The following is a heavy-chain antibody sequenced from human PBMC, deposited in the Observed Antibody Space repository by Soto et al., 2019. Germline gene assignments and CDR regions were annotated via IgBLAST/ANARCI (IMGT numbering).Heavy chain of an antibody. CDR2: IYYSGST. D-gene: IGHD5-18*01. Sequence: PSETLSLTCTVSDGSISSGGYYWSWIRQHPGKGLEWIGYIYYSGSTCYNPSLKSRVTISVDTSKNQFSLKLSSVTAADTAVYYCARDRPHTAMAQGIPWFDPWGQGTLVTVSS. CDR3: ARDRPHTAMAQGIPWFDP. CDR1: DGSISSGGYY. J-gene: IGHJ5*02. V-gene: IGHV4-31*03.